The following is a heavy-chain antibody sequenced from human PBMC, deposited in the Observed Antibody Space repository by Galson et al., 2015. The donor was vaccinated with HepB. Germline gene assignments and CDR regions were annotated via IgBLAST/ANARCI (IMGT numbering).Heavy chain of an antibody. Sequence: SLRLSCAASGFTFSSYWMTWVRQTPGKGLEYVANIKQDGSEKSYVDSVKGRFTISRDNAKSSLYLQMNSLRVEDTALYYCARGYAPDYWGQGTLVTVSS. D-gene: IGHD1-1*01. CDR3: ARGYAPDY. CDR2: IKQDGSEK. CDR1: GFTFSSYW. V-gene: IGHV3-7*01. J-gene: IGHJ4*02.